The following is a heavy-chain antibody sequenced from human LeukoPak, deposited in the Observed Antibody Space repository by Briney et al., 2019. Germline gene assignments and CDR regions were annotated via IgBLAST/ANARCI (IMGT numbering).Heavy chain of an antibody. D-gene: IGHD6-13*01. Sequence: SETLSLTCTVSGGSISSYYWSWIRQPAGKGLEWIGRIYTSGSTNYNPSLKSRVTMSVDTSKNHFSLKLSSVTAADTAVYYCARDSRQQLGYYYYGMDVWGQGTTVTVSS. CDR3: ARDSRQQLGYYYYGMDV. V-gene: IGHV4-4*07. CDR1: GGSISSYY. CDR2: IYTSGST. J-gene: IGHJ6*02.